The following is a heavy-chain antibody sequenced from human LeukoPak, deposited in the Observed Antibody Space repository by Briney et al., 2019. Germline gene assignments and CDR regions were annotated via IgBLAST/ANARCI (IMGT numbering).Heavy chain of an antibody. J-gene: IGHJ6*03. CDR2: ISGSGDST. CDR1: GLTFSSYA. D-gene: IGHD1-26*01. CDR3: ARDPYNGNYGDSYYYYMDV. V-gene: IGHV3-23*01. Sequence: PGGSLRLSCAASGLTFSSYAMSWVRQAPGKGLEWVSTISGSGDSTHYTNSVRGRFTISRDNSKSTLYLQMDSLRAEDTAIYYCARDPYNGNYGDSYYYYMDVWGKGTTVTISS.